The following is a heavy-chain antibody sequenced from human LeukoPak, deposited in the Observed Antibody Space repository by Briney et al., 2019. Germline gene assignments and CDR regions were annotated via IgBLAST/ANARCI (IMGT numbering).Heavy chain of an antibody. CDR2: IYDSGNT. J-gene: IGHJ4*02. Sequence: SETLSLTCAVSGFSISSNYYWGWIRQPPGQGLDWIGTIYDSGNTYYNPSLKSRVTISVDTSKNQFSLKLSSVTAADTAVYYCARSPDSPDYFDSSGYDYWGQGTLVTVSS. D-gene: IGHD3-22*01. CDR1: GFSISSNYY. V-gene: IGHV4-38-2*01. CDR3: ARSPDSPDYFDSSGYDY.